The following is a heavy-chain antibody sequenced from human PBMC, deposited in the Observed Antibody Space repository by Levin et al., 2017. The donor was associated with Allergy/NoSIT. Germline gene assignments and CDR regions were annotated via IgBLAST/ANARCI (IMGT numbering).Heavy chain of an antibody. J-gene: IGHJ4*02. D-gene: IGHD4-17*01. Sequence: LSLTCAASGFGFRNTAMSWVRQAPGKGLEWVSSITGGGATTYYADSVKGRFTISRDNSKNILYLQMNSLRAEDKAVYFCARTKVEGGDYLDYFDYWGQGTLVTVSS. CDR3: ARTKVEGGDYLDYFDY. CDR2: ITGGGATT. V-gene: IGHV3-23*01. CDR1: GFGFRNTA.